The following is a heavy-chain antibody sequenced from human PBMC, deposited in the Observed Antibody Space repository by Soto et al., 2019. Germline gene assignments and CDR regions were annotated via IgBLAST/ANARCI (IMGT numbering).Heavy chain of an antibody. Sequence: SETLSLTCAVYGGSFSGYYWSWIRQPPGKGLEWIGEINHSGSTNYNPSLKSRVTISVDTSKNQFSLKLSSVTAADTAVYYCASGHVTIFGVVIYYYYGMDVWGQGTTVTVSS. CDR3: ASGHVTIFGVVIYYYYGMDV. CDR2: INHSGST. J-gene: IGHJ6*02. D-gene: IGHD3-3*01. V-gene: IGHV4-34*01. CDR1: GGSFSGYY.